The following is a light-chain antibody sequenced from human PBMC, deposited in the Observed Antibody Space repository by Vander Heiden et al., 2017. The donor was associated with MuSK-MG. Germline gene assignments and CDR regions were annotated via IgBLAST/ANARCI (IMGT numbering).Light chain of an antibody. J-gene: IGLJ2*01. Sequence: QSALTQPASVSGSPGHSITISCTGTSSDGGGYNYVSWYHQHPGKAPKLMIYDVSNRPSGVSNRFSGSKSGNTASLTISGLQAEDEADYYCSSYTSSSTPVFGGGTKLTVL. CDR2: DVS. CDR3: SSYTSSSTPV. V-gene: IGLV2-14*03. CDR1: SSDGGGYNY.